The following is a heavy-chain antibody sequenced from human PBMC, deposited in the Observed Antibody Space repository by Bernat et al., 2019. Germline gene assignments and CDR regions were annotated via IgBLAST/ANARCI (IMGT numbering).Heavy chain of an antibody. Sequence: EVQLLESGGGLVQPGGSLRLSCAASEFTFSSYAMSWVRQAPGKGLEWVSGISGSGGSTYYADSVKGRFTISRDNSKNTLFLQMNSLRAEDTAVYYCATTKVVGATMGEAGWGQGTLVNVSS. CDR2: ISGSGGST. J-gene: IGHJ4*02. D-gene: IGHD1-26*01. CDR1: EFTFSSYA. V-gene: IGHV3-23*01. CDR3: ATTKVVGATMGEAG.